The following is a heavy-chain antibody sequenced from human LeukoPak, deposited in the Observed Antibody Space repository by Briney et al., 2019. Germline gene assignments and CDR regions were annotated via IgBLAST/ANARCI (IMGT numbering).Heavy chain of an antibody. Sequence: PSETLSLTYTVSSGSISSDYWSWIRQPPGKGLEWIGYVHASGSTNYHPSLKSRVTISVDTSKNQFSLKLSSVTAADTAVYYCARRLRGDYFDYWGQGILVTVSS. J-gene: IGHJ4*02. V-gene: IGHV4-4*09. CDR2: VHASGST. CDR3: ARRLRGDYFDY. D-gene: IGHD2-21*01. CDR1: SGSISSDY.